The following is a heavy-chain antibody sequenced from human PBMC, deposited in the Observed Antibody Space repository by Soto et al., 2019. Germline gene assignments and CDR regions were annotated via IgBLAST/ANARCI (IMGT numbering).Heavy chain of an antibody. Sequence: SETLYLTCTVSGGSISSSSYYWGWIRQPPGKGLEWIGSFYYSGTTSYNPSHKIRVTLSVDTSKTQFSLKLSSVTAADTAVYYCARSVVVVPAANPFFDYWGQGTLVTVSS. V-gene: IGHV4-39*01. CDR3: ARSVVVVPAANPFFDY. CDR1: GGSISSSSYY. J-gene: IGHJ4*02. D-gene: IGHD2-2*01. CDR2: FYYSGTT.